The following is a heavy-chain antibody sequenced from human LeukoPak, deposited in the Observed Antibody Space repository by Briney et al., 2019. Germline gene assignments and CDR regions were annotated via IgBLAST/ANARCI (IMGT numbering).Heavy chain of an antibody. D-gene: IGHD6-6*01. CDR1: GGSISSGGYS. CDR2: IYHSGST. CDR3: ARGSLSSNRFDY. Sequence: SETLSLTYAVSGGSISSGGYSGGGIGQPQGKGLEWIGYIYHSGSTYYNPSLKSRVTISVDRSKNQFSLKLSSVTAADTAVYYCARGSLSSNRFDYWGQGTLVTVSS. V-gene: IGHV4-30-2*01. J-gene: IGHJ4*02.